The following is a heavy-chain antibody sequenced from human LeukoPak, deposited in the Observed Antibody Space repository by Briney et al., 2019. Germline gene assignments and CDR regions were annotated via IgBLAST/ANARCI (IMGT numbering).Heavy chain of an antibody. CDR2: INHSGST. Sequence: SETLSLTCAVYGGSFSGYYWSWIRQPPGKGLEWIGEINHSGSTNYYPSLKSRVTISVDTSKNQFSLKLSSVTAADTAVYYCARLRARYCSSTSCYPSRLYYFDYWGQGTLVTVSS. J-gene: IGHJ4*02. CDR1: GGSFSGYY. CDR3: ARLRARYCSSTSCYPSRLYYFDY. V-gene: IGHV4-34*01. D-gene: IGHD2-2*01.